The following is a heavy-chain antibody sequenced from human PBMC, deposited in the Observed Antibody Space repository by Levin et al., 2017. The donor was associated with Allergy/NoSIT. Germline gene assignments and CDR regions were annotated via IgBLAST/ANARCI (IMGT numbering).Heavy chain of an antibody. J-gene: IGHJ4*02. V-gene: IGHV3-30-3*01. CDR3: AREGGHSGSYYNEIGY. CDR2: ISYDGSNK. CDR1: GFTFSSYA. D-gene: IGHD3-10*01. Sequence: GGSLRLSCAASGFTFSSYAMHWVRQAPGKGLEWVAVISYDGSNKYYADSVKGRFTISRDNSKNTLYLQMNSLRAEDTAVYYCAREGGHSGSYYNEIGYWGQGTLVTVSS.